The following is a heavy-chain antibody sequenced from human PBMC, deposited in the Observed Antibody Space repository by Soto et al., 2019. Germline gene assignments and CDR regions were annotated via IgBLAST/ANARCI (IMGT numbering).Heavy chain of an antibody. V-gene: IGHV4-39*01. J-gene: IGHJ4*02. D-gene: IGHD4-17*01. CDR3: ARRDGYGDLYFDY. Sequence: SETLSLTCTVSGGSISSSSYYWGWIRQPPGKGLEWIGSIYYSGSTYYNPSLKSRVTISGDTSKNQFSLKLSSVTAADTAVYYCARRDGYGDLYFDYWGQGTLVTVSS. CDR1: GGSISSSSYY. CDR2: IYYSGST.